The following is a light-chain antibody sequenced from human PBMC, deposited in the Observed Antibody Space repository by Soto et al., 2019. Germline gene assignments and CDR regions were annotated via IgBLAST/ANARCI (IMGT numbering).Light chain of an antibody. Sequence: EIVFTQSTGTLSLSPGERATFSCRASQNVTSTYLARYQQKPSQAPRLLIYGASSKATGIPYSFSCSGCGTNFNPSITRLAADAVVADYCHQDRTSRAGTFGGGTKVEIK. CDR1: QNVTSTY. CDR3: HQDRTSRAGT. CDR2: GAS. V-gene: IGKV3-20*01. J-gene: IGKJ4*01.